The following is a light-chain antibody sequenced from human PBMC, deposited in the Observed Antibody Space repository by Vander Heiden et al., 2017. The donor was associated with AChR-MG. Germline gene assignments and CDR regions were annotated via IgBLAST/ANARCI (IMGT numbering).Light chain of an antibody. Sequence: EIVLTQSSGTLALSPGERATLSCRATQTIIGNYLAWYQQKPGRAPRLLLYGTSIRATGIPDRFSGSGSGTDFTLTIDRLEPEDFAVYFCQQYGVSRTFGQGTTVEIK. CDR1: QTIIGNY. V-gene: IGKV3-20*01. CDR2: GTS. J-gene: IGKJ1*01. CDR3: QQYGVSRT.